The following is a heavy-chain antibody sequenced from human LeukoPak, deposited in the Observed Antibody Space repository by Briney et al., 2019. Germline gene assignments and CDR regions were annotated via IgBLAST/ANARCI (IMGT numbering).Heavy chain of an antibody. CDR2: INPSGGST. D-gene: IGHD3-22*01. Sequence: ASVKVSCKASGYTFTGYYMHWVRQAPGQGLEWMGIINPSGGSTSYAQKFQGRVTMTRDMSTSTVYMELSSLRSEDTAVYYCARDLGPQYYYDSSGYYPDAFDIWGQGTMVTVSS. J-gene: IGHJ3*02. V-gene: IGHV1-46*01. CDR3: ARDLGPQYYYDSSGYYPDAFDI. CDR1: GYTFTGYY.